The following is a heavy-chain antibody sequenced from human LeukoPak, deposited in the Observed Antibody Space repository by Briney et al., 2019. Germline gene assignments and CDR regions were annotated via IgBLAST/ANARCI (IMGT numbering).Heavy chain of an antibody. CDR2: ISGSGTGT. J-gene: IGHJ4*02. V-gene: IGHV3-23*01. D-gene: IGHD3/OR15-3a*01. CDR3: AKVATWTYFDY. Sequence: GGSLRLSCEVSGFTFGSYAMGWVRQAPGKGLEWVSAISGSGTGTYYADSVKGRFTISRDNSKNTLYLHMNSLRAEDTAVYYCAKVATWTYFDYWGQGTLVNVSP. CDR1: GFTFGSYA.